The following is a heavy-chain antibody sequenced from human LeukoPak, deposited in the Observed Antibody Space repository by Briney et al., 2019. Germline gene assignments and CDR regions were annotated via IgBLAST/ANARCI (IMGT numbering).Heavy chain of an antibody. V-gene: IGHV1-69*13. CDR2: LIPYFGTS. J-gene: IGHJ4*02. Sequence: SGQVSCQASGVNFRKLVGSWVRQAPGQGLEWMGQLIPYFGTSNYAQNFQGRVTLTADEATNTAYMELNRLRSDDTAVYYCTRDAGDYGGSGSYPDYWGQGTLVTVSS. CDR1: GVNFRKLV. D-gene: IGHD3-10*01. CDR3: TRDAGDYGGSGSYPDY.